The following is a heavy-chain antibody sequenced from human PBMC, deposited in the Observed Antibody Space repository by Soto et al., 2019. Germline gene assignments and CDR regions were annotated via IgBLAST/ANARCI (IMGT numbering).Heavy chain of an antibody. V-gene: IGHV4-39*01. Sequence: SETLSLTCTVSGGSISSSSYYWGWIRQPPGKGLEWIGSIYYSGSTYYNPSLKSRVTISVDTSKNQFSLKLSSVTAADTAVYYCARGEDSYYYYYMDVWGKGTTVTVSS. CDR3: ARGEDSYYYYYMDV. D-gene: IGHD2-21*01. J-gene: IGHJ6*03. CDR2: IYYSGST. CDR1: GGSISSSSYY.